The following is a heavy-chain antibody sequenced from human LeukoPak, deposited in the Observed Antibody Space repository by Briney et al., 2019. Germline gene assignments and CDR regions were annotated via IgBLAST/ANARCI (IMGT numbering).Heavy chain of an antibody. V-gene: IGHV3-64D*06. CDR1: GFTFSSYA. D-gene: IGHD6-19*01. CDR3: VKDSAIYSSGWYVY. J-gene: IGHJ4*02. CDR2: ISSNGGST. Sequence: GRSLRLSCAASGFTFSSYAMHWVRQAPGKGLEYVSAISSNGGSTYYADSVKGRFTISRDNSKNTLYLQMSSLRAEDTAVYYCVKDSAIYSSGWYVYWGQGTLVTVSS.